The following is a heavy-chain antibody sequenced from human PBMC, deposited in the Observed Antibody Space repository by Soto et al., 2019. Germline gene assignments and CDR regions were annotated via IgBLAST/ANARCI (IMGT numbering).Heavy chain of an antibody. V-gene: IGHV4-39*05. CDR2: IIYSGST. Sequence: PSLTCIVSGGSISESNYYWGWIRQPPGKGLEWIGSIIYSGSTFYNPSLKSRVTLSVDTSRNQFSLKLSSVTAADTAVYYCANPQISMAHFDDWGQGTRVTVSS. CDR1: GGSISESNYY. J-gene: IGHJ4*02. CDR3: ANPQISMAHFDD. D-gene: IGHD3-10*01.